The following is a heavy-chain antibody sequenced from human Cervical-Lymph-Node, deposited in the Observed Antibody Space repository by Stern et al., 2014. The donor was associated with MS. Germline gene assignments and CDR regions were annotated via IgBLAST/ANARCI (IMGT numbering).Heavy chain of an antibody. V-gene: IGHV1-69*01. CDR3: ASSVGELTPEAV. J-gene: IGHJ6*02. CDR1: GGTFSSYA. CDR2: LRPIFGSA. Sequence: VQLVESGAEVMKPGSSVRVSCKASGGTFSSYAISWVRQAPGQGLEWMGGLRPIFGSANYARKFQVRVTITADDSTSTAYMEVNSLRSEDTAVYYCASSVGELTPEAVWGQGTTVTVFS. D-gene: IGHD3-10*01.